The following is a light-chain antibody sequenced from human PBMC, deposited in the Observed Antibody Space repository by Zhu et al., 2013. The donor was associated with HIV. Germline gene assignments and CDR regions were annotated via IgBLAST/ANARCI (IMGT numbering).Light chain of an antibody. CDR1: MYDIGGYKH. J-gene: IGLJ2*01. CDR3: SSYTSTSDLGL. CDR2: EVT. Sequence: QSVLTQPASVSGSPGQSITISCTGSMYDIGGYKHVSWYQHHPGKAPKLIIYEVTSRPSGVSHRFSGSKSGNTASLTISELQAENXADYYCSSYTSTSDLGLFGGGTKLTVL. V-gene: IGLV2-14*01.